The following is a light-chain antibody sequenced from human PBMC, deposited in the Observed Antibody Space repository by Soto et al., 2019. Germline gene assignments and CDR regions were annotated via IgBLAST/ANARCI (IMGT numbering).Light chain of an antibody. Sequence: QSVLTQPASVSGSPGQSITISCTGTSSDVGGYNYVSWYQQHPGQAPKLMIFEVSNRPSGVSSRFSGSKSGNTASLTISGLQAEDDAAYYCNSYTSSTTFVSGDGTKVTVL. CDR2: EVS. CDR1: SSDVGGYNY. CDR3: NSYTSSTTFV. J-gene: IGLJ1*01. V-gene: IGLV2-14*01.